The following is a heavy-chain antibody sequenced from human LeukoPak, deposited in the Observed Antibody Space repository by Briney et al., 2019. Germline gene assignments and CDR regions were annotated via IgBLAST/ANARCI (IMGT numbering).Heavy chain of an antibody. D-gene: IGHD3-22*01. CDR3: ARLTYYYDSSLDY. Sequence: GGSLRLSCAASGFTFSSYEMNWVRQAPGKGLEWVSYISSSGSTIYYADSVKGRFTISRDNAKNSLYPQMNSLRAEDTAVYYCARLTYYYDSSLDYWGQGTLVTVSS. CDR2: ISSSGSTI. J-gene: IGHJ4*02. CDR1: GFTFSSYE. V-gene: IGHV3-48*03.